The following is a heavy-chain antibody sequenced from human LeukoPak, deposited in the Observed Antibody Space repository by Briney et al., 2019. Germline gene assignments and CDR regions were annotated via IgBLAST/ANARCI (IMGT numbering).Heavy chain of an antibody. J-gene: IGHJ4*02. CDR2: IYLSDSDT. Sequence: GESLKISCKGSGYSFTSYWVAWVRQMPGKGLEWMGVIYLSDSDTRYSPSFQGQVTISADKSITTAFLQWGSLKASDTAIYYCAAGDGYFDYWGQGTLVTVSS. V-gene: IGHV5-51*01. CDR1: GYSFTSYW. D-gene: IGHD6-13*01. CDR3: AAGDGYFDY.